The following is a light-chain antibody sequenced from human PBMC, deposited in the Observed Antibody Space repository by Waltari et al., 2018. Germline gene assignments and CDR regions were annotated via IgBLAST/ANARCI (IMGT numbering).Light chain of an antibody. J-gene: IGLJ2*01. CDR2: DNT. Sequence: QSVLTQPPSVSGAPGQRVTISCTGSSSDIGAGYDVHWYQQLPGTAPKLLIYDNTNRPSGFPDRFAGSRSGTSASLAIIGLQAEDEADYFCHSYDPSLSGSVFGGGTKLTVL. V-gene: IGLV1-40*01. CDR3: HSYDPSLSGSV. CDR1: SSDIGAGYD.